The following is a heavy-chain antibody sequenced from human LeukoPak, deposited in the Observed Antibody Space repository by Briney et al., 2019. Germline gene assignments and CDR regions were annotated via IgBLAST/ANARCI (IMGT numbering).Heavy chain of an antibody. Sequence: GGSLRLSCAASGFTFSDYYMSWIRQAPGKGLEWVSYISSSGSTIYYADSVKGRFTISRDNAKNSLYLQMNSLRAEDTAVYYCARDLRRTQYYFDYWGQGTLVTVSS. CDR3: ARDLRRTQYYFDY. V-gene: IGHV3-11*04. J-gene: IGHJ4*02. CDR2: ISSSGSTI. CDR1: GFTFSDYY. D-gene: IGHD2-15*01.